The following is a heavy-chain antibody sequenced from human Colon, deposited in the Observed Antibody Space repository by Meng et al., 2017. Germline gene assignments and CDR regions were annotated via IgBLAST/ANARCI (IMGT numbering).Heavy chain of an antibody. J-gene: IGHJ4*02. CDR1: GFTVSRNW. V-gene: IGHV3-7*01. CDR2: INQDGSVR. D-gene: IGHD1-1*01. Sequence: GESLKTSCEDPGFTVSRNWMTLVRQAPGKGPEWVANINQDGSVRNYVDSVKGRFTISRENAANSLYLQMISLRAEDTAVYYCARDSHYNTFDYWGQGTLVTVSS. CDR3: ARDSHYNTFDY.